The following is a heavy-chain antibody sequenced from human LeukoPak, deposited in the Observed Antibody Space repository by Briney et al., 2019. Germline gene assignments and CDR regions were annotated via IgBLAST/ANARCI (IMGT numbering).Heavy chain of an antibody. V-gene: IGHV4-34*01. CDR1: GGSFSGYY. CDR3: ARIAAYPYVFDI. D-gene: IGHD6-25*01. CDR2: INHSGST. Sequence: SETLSLTCAVYGGSFSGYYWSWIRQSPGKGLEWIGEINHSGSTNYNPSLKSRVTISVDTSKNQFSLKLSSVTAADTAVYYCARIAAYPYVFDIWGQGTMVTVSS. J-gene: IGHJ3*02.